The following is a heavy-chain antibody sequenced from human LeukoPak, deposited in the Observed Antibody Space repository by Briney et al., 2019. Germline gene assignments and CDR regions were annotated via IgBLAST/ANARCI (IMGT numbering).Heavy chain of an antibody. Sequence: PSETLSLTCAVSGGSISSGDYSWSWIRQPAGKGPEWIGRISSSGSTNYNPSLKSRVTISVDTSKNQFSLKLSSVTAADTAVYFCARGPYSYDSSGAFDIWGQGTMVTVSS. V-gene: IGHV4-61*02. CDR1: GGSISSGDYS. D-gene: IGHD3-22*01. J-gene: IGHJ3*02. CDR2: ISSSGST. CDR3: ARGPYSYDSSGAFDI.